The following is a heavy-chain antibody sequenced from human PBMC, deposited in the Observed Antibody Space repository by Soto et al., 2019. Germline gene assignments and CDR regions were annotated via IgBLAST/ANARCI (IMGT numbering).Heavy chain of an antibody. CDR1: GDSLSSSSYY. V-gene: IGHV4-39*01. D-gene: IGHD5-12*01. CDR2: IYYSGTT. CDR3: ARHGAYSAYDYHYFDF. Sequence: SETLSLTCTVSGDSLSSSSYYWGWIRQPPGKGLEWIGSIYYSGTTYLNPSLKSRVTISVDTSKNQFSLKLSSVTAADTAGYYCARHGAYSAYDYHYFDFWGQGALVTVSS. J-gene: IGHJ4*02.